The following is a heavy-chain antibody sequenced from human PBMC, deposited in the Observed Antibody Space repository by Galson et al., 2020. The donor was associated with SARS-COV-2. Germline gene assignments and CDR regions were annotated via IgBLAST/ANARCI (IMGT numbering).Heavy chain of an antibody. J-gene: IGHJ3*02. CDR3: ARYEVVVSGAFDI. V-gene: IGHV4-39*07. D-gene: IGHD2-15*01. CDR2: IYYSGST. Sequence: LETLSLTCTVSGGSISSSSYYWGWIRQPPGKGLEWIGSIYYSGSTYYNPSLKSRVTISVDTSKNQFSLKLSSVTAADTAVYYCARYEVVVSGAFDIWGQGTMVTVSS. CDR1: GGSISSSSYY.